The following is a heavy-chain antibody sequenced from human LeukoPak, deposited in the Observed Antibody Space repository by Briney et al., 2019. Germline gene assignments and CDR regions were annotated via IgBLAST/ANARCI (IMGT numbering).Heavy chain of an antibody. D-gene: IGHD2-15*01. J-gene: IGHJ6*03. CDR3: ARVAQYCSGGSCYSYSGFYYYMDV. V-gene: IGHV3-23*01. Sequence: PGGSLRLSCAASGFTFSSYAMSWVRQAPGKGLEWVSAISGSGGSTYYADSVKGRFTISRDNAKNSPYLQMNSLRAEDTAVYYCARVAQYCSGGSCYSYSGFYYYMDVWGKGTTVTVSS. CDR1: GFTFSSYA. CDR2: ISGSGGST.